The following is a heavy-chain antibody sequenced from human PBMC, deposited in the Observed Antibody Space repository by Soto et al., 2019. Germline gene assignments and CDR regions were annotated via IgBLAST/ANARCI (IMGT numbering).Heavy chain of an antibody. CDR2: INPSGGST. CDR3: ARNKVNNYYYYGMDV. V-gene: IGHV1-46*01. Sequence: VASVKVSCKASGYTFTSYYMHWVRQAPGQGLEWMGIINPSGGSTGYAQKFQGRVTMTRDTSTSTVYMELSSLRSEDTAVYYCARNKVNNYYYYGMDVWGQGTTVTVSS. J-gene: IGHJ6*02. D-gene: IGHD2-21*01. CDR1: GYTFTSYY.